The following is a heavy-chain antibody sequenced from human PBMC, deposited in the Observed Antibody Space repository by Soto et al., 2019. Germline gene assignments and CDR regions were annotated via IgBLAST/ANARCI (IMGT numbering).Heavy chain of an antibody. D-gene: IGHD3-3*01. J-gene: IGHJ6*01. CDR2: INHSGGT. V-gene: IGHV4-34*01. CDR1: GGSFSGYY. Sequence: SETLSLTCAVYGGSFSGYYWSWIRQPPGKGLEWIGEINHSGGTNSNPSLRSRLTISLDTSKTQISLKLNSVTAADAAVYYCARGLGPHSFAYYYYRMDVWGQGTTVTVSS. CDR3: ARGLGPHSFAYYYYRMDV.